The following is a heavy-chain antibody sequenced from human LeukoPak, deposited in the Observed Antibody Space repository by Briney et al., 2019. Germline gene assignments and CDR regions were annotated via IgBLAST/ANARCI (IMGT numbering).Heavy chain of an antibody. CDR3: ARVGTTIFGVVTSGPLDY. V-gene: IGHV4-31*03. CDR1: GGSISSGGNY. D-gene: IGHD3-3*01. Sequence: SETLSLTCTVSGGSISSGGNYWSWIRQHPGKGLEWIGYIYYRGSTYYNPSLKGRVTISVDTSKNQFSLKLRSVTAADTAVYYCARVGTTIFGVVTSGPLDYWGQGTLVTVSS. CDR2: IYYRGST. J-gene: IGHJ4*02.